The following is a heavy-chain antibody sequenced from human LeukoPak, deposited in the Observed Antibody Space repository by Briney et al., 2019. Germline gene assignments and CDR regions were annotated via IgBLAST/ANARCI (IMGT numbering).Heavy chain of an antibody. CDR2: INHSGST. D-gene: IGHD2-2*01. J-gene: IGHJ4*02. CDR3: ARVRKASCFVD. Sequence: SETLSLTCAVYGGSFSGYYWSWIRQPPGKGLEWIGEINHSGSTNYNPSLKGRVTISVDTSKNQFSLKLSSVTAADTAVYYCARVRKASCFVDWGQGTLVTVSS. V-gene: IGHV4-34*01. CDR1: GGSFSGYY.